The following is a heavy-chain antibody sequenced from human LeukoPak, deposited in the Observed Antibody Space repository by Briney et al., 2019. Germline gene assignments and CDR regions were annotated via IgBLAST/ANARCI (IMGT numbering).Heavy chain of an antibody. V-gene: IGHV3-74*01. Sequence: PGGSVRLSCVASEFNFFSYGMQWVPQARGKGVVWVSRIFTDGTTTSYADSVKGRFTISRDNAKNTLYLQMNSLRAEDTAVYYCARELPREVTLDYWGQGTLVTVSP. CDR3: ARELPREVTLDY. CDR1: EFNFFSYG. D-gene: IGHD2-21*02. J-gene: IGHJ4*01. CDR2: IFTDGTTT.